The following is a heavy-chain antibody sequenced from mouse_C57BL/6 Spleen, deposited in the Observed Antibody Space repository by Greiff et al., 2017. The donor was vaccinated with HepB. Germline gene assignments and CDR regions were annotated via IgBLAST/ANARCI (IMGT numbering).Heavy chain of an antibody. Sequence: DVHLVESGGGLVKPGGSLKLSCAASGFTFSSYAMSWVRQTPEKRLEWVATISDGGSYTYYPDNVKGRFTISRDNAKNNLYLQMSHLKSEDTAMYYCARVGDGNDYFDYWGQGTTLTVSS. CDR1: GFTFSSYA. V-gene: IGHV5-4*01. CDR3: ARVGDGNDYFDY. CDR2: ISDGGSYT. D-gene: IGHD2-1*01. J-gene: IGHJ2*01.